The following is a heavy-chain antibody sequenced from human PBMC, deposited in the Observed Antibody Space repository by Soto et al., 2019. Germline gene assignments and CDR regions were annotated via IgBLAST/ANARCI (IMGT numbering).Heavy chain of an antibody. D-gene: IGHD2-2*01. CDR1: GFTFNTYG. CDR2: ISYDGSHK. J-gene: IGHJ4*01. Sequence: GGSLRLSCAASGFTFNTYGIHWVRQAPGKGLERVSVISYDGSHKYYADSVKGRFTISTDNSNNTLYLQMNSLRAEDTAVYYCEKEPELWTTSSGFDYWGQGTLVTVS. V-gene: IGHV3-30*18. CDR3: EKEPELWTTSSGFDY.